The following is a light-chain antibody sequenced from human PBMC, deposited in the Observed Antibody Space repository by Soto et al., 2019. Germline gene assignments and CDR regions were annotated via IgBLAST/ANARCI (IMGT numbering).Light chain of an antibody. V-gene: IGLV2-14*01. J-gene: IGLJ1*01. CDR1: SSDVGGYNY. Sequence: QSWLGQPASVSWSPGQSITISCTGTSSDVGGYNYVSWYQQHPGKAPKLMIYEVSNRPSGVSNRFSGSKSGNTASLTISGLQAEDEADYYCSSYTSSSDYVFGTGTKVTAL. CDR3: SSYTSSSDYV. CDR2: EVS.